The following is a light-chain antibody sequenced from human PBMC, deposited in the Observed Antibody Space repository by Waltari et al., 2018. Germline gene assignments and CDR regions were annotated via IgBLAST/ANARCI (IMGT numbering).Light chain of an antibody. CDR1: QSIATR. J-gene: IGKJ2*01. V-gene: IGKV1-39*01. CDR3: QQSSNLPYT. CDR2: DAS. Sequence: DIQMTQSPSSLSASEGASVTITCRASQSIATRLNWYQQKPGKAPKVLIFDASTLQTGVPSRFSGSASGTHFTLTISSLQPEDSATYFCQQSSNLPYTFGQGTKLEIK.